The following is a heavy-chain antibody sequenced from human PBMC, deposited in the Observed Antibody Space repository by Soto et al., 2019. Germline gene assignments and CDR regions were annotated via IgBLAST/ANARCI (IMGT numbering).Heavy chain of an antibody. CDR1: GFTFSSYV. CDR3: ARRGPGTSFDY. V-gene: IGHV3-23*01. CDR2: VSGRGGST. Sequence: EVQLLESGGGLVQPGGSLRLSCAASGFTFSSYVMRWVRQAPGKGMYWVSAVSGRGGSTYYGDSVKGRFTISRDNSKNPLYLQMNSLRAEDTAVYYCARRGPGTSFDYGGQGTLVTVSS. D-gene: IGHD6-13*01. J-gene: IGHJ4*02.